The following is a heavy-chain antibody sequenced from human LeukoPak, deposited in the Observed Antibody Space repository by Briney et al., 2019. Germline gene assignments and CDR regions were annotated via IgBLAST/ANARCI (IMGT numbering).Heavy chain of an antibody. D-gene: IGHD6-19*01. J-gene: IGHJ4*02. CDR1: GFTFDDYA. V-gene: IGHV3-9*01. Sequence: GGSLRLSCAASGFTFDDYAMHWVRQAPGKGLEWVSGISWNSGSIGYADSVKGRFTISRDNAKNSLYLQMNSLRADDTALYYCAKYSSGWEAIDYWGQGTLVTVSS. CDR3: AKYSSGWEAIDY. CDR2: ISWNSGSI.